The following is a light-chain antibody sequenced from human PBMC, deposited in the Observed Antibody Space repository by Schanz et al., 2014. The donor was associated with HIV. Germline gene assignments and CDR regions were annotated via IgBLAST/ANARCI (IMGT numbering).Light chain of an antibody. CDR3: QQYNNWPRT. CDR2: DAS. J-gene: IGKJ1*01. CDR1: QSVSSSY. Sequence: EIVLTQSPGTLSLSPGDRATLSCRASQSVSSSYLAWYQQKPGQAPRLLIYDASNRATGIPARFSGSGSGTDFTLTISSLEPEDFAVYYCQQYNNWPRTFGQGTKVEIK. V-gene: IGKV3-20*01.